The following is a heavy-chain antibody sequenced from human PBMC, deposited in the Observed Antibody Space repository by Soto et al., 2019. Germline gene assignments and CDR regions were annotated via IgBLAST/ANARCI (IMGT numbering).Heavy chain of an antibody. CDR2: IIPIFGTA. Sequence: ASVKVSCKASGGTFSSYAISWVRQAPGQGLEWMGGIIPIFGTANYAQKFQGRVTITADESTSTAYMELSSLRSEDTAVYYCARERRPLVPAALCALDYWGQGTLVTVSS. J-gene: IGHJ4*02. CDR3: ARERRPLVPAALCALDY. CDR1: GGTFSSYA. D-gene: IGHD2-2*01. V-gene: IGHV1-69*13.